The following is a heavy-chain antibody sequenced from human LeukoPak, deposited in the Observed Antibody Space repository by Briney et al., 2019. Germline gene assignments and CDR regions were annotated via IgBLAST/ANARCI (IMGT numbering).Heavy chain of an antibody. D-gene: IGHD3-10*01. CDR3: AIRRTGSGSYDY. CDR1: GSIFTSYW. CDR2: IYPGDSDT. J-gene: IGHJ4*02. Sequence: HGASLQISCKASGSIFTSYWIGWVRQVPGKGMEWMGIIYPGDSDTRYSPSFQGQVTISADKSISTAYLQWSSLKASDTAMYYCAIRRTGSGSYDYWGQGTLVTVSS. V-gene: IGHV5-51*01.